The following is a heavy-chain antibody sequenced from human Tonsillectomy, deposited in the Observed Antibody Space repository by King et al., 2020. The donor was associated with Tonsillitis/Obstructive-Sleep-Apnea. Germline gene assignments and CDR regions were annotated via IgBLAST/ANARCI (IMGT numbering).Heavy chain of an antibody. CDR2: ISSSSSYI. V-gene: IGHV3-21*01. J-gene: IGHJ4*02. Sequence: VQLVESGGGLVKPGGSLRLSCAASGFTFSSYSMNWVRQAPGKGLEWVSSISSSSSYIYYADSVKGRFTISRDNAKNSLYLQMNSLRAEDTAVYYCARDLNYDILRFDYWGQGTLVTVSS. D-gene: IGHD3-9*01. CDR3: ARDLNYDILRFDY. CDR1: GFTFSSYS.